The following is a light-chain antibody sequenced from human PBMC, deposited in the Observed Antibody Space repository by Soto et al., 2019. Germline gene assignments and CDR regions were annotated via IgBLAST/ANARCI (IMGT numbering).Light chain of an antibody. V-gene: IGKV1-39*01. CDR3: QQSYRTPPIT. Sequence: DIQMTQSPSSLSASVGDIVTITFRASQRISTYLNWYQQKPGQAPKLLIYVASLLQSGVPSRFSGSGSGTDFTLTISGLQPEDFATYYCQQSYRTPPITFGQGTRLEIK. J-gene: IGKJ5*01. CDR2: VAS. CDR1: QRISTY.